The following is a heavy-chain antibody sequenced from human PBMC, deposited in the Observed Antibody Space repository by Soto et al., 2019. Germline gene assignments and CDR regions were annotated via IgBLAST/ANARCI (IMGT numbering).Heavy chain of an antibody. CDR3: AGSAVRDCSGGSGYGGIDAFDI. D-gene: IGHD2-15*01. V-gene: IGHV1-3*01. CDR1: GYTFTSYA. Sequence: QVQLVQSGAEVKKPGASVKVSCKASGYTFTSYAMHWVRQAPGQRLEWMGWINAGNGNTKYSQKFQGRVTITRDTSASTADMELSSPRSEDTAVYCCAGSAVRDCSGGSGYGGIDAFDIWGQGTMVTVSS. CDR2: INAGNGNT. J-gene: IGHJ3*02.